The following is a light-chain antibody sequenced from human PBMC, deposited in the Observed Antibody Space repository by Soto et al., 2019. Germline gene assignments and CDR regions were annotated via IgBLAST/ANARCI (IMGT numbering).Light chain of an antibody. CDR1: SSNIGSNY. Sequence: QSVLTQPPSVSAAPGQKVTISCSGSSSNIGSNYVSWYQQLPGTAPKLIIYDNNKGPSGIPDRFSGSKSGSSATLGITGLQTGDEADYYCGTWDSSLSAVVFGGGTKLTVL. V-gene: IGLV1-51*01. J-gene: IGLJ2*01. CDR2: DNN. CDR3: GTWDSSLSAVV.